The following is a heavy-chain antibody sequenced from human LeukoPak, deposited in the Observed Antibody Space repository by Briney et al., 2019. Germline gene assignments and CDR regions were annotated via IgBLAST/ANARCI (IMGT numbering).Heavy chain of an antibody. V-gene: IGHV4-59*01. CDR1: GGSISSYY. CDR2: IYYSGST. D-gene: IGHD4-17*01. J-gene: IGHJ4*02. Sequence: SETLSLTCTVSGGSISSYYWSWIRQPPGKGLEWIGYIYYSGSTNYNPSLKSRVTISVDTSKNQFSLKLSSVTAAGTAVYYCARAATVYYFDYWGQGTLVTVSS. CDR3: ARAATVYYFDY.